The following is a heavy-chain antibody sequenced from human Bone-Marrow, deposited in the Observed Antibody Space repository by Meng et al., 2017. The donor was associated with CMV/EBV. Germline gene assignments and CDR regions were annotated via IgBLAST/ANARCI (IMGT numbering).Heavy chain of an antibody. V-gene: IGHV4-31*02. J-gene: IGHJ5*02. Sequence: TVSGGSISSGGYYWSWIRQHPGKGLEWIGYIYCSRSTYYNPTLKSRVTISVDTSKNQFSLKLSSVTAADTAVYYCAREGLYHAGGFDPWGQGTLVTVSS. CDR1: GGSISSGGYY. CDR2: IYCSRST. D-gene: IGHD7-27*01. CDR3: AREGLYHAGGFDP.